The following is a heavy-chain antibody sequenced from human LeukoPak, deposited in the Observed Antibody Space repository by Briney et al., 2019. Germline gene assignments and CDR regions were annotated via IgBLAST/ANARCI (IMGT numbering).Heavy chain of an antibody. CDR2: FDPEDGET. CDR1: GYTLTELS. J-gene: IGHJ4*02. D-gene: IGHD3-22*01. Sequence: ASVTVSCTVSGYTLTELSMHWVRQAPGKGLEWMGGFDPEDGETIYAQKFQGRVTMTEDTSTDTAYMELSSLRSEDTAVYYCARYYDSSGELYFDYWGQGTLVTVSS. V-gene: IGHV1-24*01. CDR3: ARYYDSSGELYFDY.